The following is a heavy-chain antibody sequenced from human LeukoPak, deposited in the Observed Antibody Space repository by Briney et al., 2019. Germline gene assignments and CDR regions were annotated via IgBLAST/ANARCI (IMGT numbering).Heavy chain of an antibody. D-gene: IGHD1-26*01. CDR1: GGSISSSDYY. CDR2: IFYSGIT. J-gene: IGHJ4*02. V-gene: IGHV4-39*01. CDR3: ARRLLVGATLYFDY. Sequence: SETLSLTCTVSGGSISSSDYYWGWIRRPPGKGLEWIGSIFYSGITYYNPSLQSRVTISVDTSKNQSSLTLSSVTAADTAVYYCARRLLVGATLYFDYWGQGTLVTVSS.